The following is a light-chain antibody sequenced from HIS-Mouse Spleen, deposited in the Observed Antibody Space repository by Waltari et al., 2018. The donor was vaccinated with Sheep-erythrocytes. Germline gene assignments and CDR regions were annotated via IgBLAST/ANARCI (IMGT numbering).Light chain of an antibody. CDR2: KAS. CDR1: QSISSW. V-gene: IGKV1-5*03. Sequence: DIQMTQSPSTLSASVGDRVTITCRASQSISSWLAWYQQKPGKAPKLLIYKASSLESGVPSGFSGSGSVTEVTLTISSLQPDDFATYYCQQYNSYPLTFGGGTKVEIK. J-gene: IGKJ4*01. CDR3: QQYNSYPLT.